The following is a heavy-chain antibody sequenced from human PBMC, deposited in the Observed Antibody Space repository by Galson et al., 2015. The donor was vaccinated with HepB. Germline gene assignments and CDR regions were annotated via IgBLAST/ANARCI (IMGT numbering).Heavy chain of an antibody. CDR3: ARGWVQLWFS. CDR1: GFTFSNYA. Sequence: SLRLSCAASGFTFSNYAMSWVRQAPGKGLEWVSGIGTSGGNAYYAESVKGRFAISRDNSKTTLYLQVSSLRAEDTAVYYCARGWVQLWFSRGQGTLVTVSS. J-gene: IGHJ4*02. D-gene: IGHD5-18*01. V-gene: IGHV3-23*01. CDR2: IGTSGGNA.